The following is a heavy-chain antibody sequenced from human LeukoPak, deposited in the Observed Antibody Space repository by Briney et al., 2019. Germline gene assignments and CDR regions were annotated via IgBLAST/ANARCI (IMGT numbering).Heavy chain of an antibody. CDR1: GFTFSSYW. CDR2: IKQDGSEK. J-gene: IGHJ4*02. CDR3: ARAGVRGVLLPVDY. D-gene: IGHD3-10*01. V-gene: IGHV3-7*01. Sequence: GGSLRLSCAASGFTFSSYWMSWVRQAPGKGLEWVANIKQDGSEKYYVDSVKGRFTLSRDNAKNSLYLQMNSLRADDTAVYYCARAGVRGVLLPVDYWGQGTLVTVSS.